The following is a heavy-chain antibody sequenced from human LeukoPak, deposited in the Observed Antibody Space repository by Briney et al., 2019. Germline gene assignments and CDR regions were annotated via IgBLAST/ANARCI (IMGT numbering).Heavy chain of an antibody. J-gene: IGHJ4*02. Sequence: ASVKVSCKAPGYSFTDYYIHWLRQAPGQGLDWVGRINPRTGGTSYAQTFQGRVTMTRDTSASTADMELSSLRSDDTAVYYCARDNWGTFYYFDYWGQGTLVTVSS. CDR1: GYSFTDYY. CDR2: INPRTGGT. V-gene: IGHV1-2*06. D-gene: IGHD3-16*01. CDR3: ARDNWGTFYYFDY.